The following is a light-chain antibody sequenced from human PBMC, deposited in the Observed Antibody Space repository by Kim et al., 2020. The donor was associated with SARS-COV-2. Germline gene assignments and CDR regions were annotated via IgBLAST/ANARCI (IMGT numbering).Light chain of an antibody. Sequence: SVGDSVTITCRASQSISTHVPWYQQKPGKAPELLIYAASTLQDGGPSRFIGDGSVTYFTLTISGLQPEDFATYYCQQTYTSFQITFGQGTRLEIK. V-gene: IGKV1-39*01. CDR3: QQTYTSFQIT. CDR2: AAS. CDR1: QSISTH. J-gene: IGKJ5*01.